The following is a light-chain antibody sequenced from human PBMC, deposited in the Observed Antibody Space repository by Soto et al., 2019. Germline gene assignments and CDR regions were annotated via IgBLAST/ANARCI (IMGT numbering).Light chain of an antibody. J-gene: IGLJ1*01. V-gene: IGLV1-40*01. CDR2: DDS. Sequence: QSVLTQPPSVSGAPRQRVTISCTGSSSNIGAGYDVPWYQQLPGTAPKLLIYDDSNRPSGVSNRFSGSKSGNTASLTISGLQAEDEADYYCNSYTSSSTHVFGTGTKVTVL. CDR3: NSYTSSSTHV. CDR1: SSNIGAGYD.